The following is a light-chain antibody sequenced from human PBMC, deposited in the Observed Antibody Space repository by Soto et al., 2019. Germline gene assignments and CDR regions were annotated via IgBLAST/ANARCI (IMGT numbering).Light chain of an antibody. CDR2: RDS. CDR3: QVWDSSTGGV. V-gene: IGLV3-9*01. Sequence: SYELTQPLSVSVALGQTARITCGGNNIGSKNVHWYQQKPGQAPVLVINRDSNRPSGIPERFSGSNSGNTATLTISRAQAGDEADYYCQVWDSSTGGVFGGGTKVTVL. CDR1: NIGSKN. J-gene: IGLJ2*01.